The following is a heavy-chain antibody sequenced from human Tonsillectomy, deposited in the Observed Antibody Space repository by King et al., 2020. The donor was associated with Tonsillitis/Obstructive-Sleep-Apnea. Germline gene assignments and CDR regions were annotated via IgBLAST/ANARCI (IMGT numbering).Heavy chain of an antibody. D-gene: IGHD2-2*01. Sequence: QLQESGPGLVKPSETLSLTCTVSGGSISSYYWSWIRQPPGKGLEWIGYIYYSGSTNYNPSLKSRVTISVDTSKNQFSLKLSSVTAADTAVYYCARSGGVVPAALNWFDPWGQGTLVTVSS. CDR3: ARSGGVVPAALNWFDP. CDR2: IYYSGST. J-gene: IGHJ5*02. CDR1: GGSISSYY. V-gene: IGHV4-59*01.